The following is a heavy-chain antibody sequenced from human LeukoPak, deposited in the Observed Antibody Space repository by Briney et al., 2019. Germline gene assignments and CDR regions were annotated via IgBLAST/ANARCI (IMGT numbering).Heavy chain of an antibody. J-gene: IGHJ6*02. V-gene: IGHV3-30*03. D-gene: IGHD3-9*01. Sequence: GGSLRLSCAASGFTFSSYGMHWVRQAPGKGLEWVAVISYDGSNKYYADSVKGRFTISRDNSKNTLYLQMNSLRAEDTAVYYCAYFHRSKKAYGMDAWGQGTTVTVSS. CDR2: ISYDGSNK. CDR3: AYFHRSKKAYGMDA. CDR1: GFTFSSYG.